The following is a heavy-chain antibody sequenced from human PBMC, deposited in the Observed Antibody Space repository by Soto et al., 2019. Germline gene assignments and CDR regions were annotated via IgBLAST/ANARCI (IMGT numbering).Heavy chain of an antibody. D-gene: IGHD3-3*01. Sequence: PGESLKISCKGSGYSFAGYWIGWVRQMPGKGLEWMGIIYPGDSDTRYSPSFQGQVTISADKSISTAYLQWSSLKASDTAMYYCAITDVLRFLEWLSQPYYYYGMDVWGQGTTVTVSS. CDR3: AITDVLRFLEWLSQPYYYYGMDV. V-gene: IGHV5-51*01. CDR2: IYPGDSDT. CDR1: GYSFAGYW. J-gene: IGHJ6*02.